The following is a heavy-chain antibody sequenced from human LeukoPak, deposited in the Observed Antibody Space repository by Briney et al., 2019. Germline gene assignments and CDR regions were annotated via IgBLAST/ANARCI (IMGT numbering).Heavy chain of an antibody. CDR2: INHSGST. V-gene: IGHV4-34*01. CDR1: GGSFSGYY. J-gene: IGHJ4*02. D-gene: IGHD3-10*01. CDR3: ARGHYYGSGSSLTLYSPYFDY. Sequence: SETLSLTCAVYGGSFSGYYWSWIRQPPGKGLEWIGKINHSGSTNYNPSLKSRVTISVDTSKNQFSLKLSSVTAADTAVYYCARGHYYGSGSSLTLYSPYFDYWGQGTLVTVSS.